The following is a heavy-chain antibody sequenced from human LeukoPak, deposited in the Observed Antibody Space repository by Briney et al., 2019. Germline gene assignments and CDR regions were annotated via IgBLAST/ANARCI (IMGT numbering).Heavy chain of an antibody. CDR3: ARDRASDY. V-gene: IGHV3-21*01. D-gene: IGHD3-10*01. CDR1: GFTFSSYS. CDR2: ISISSSYI. J-gene: IGHJ4*02. Sequence: GGSLRLSCAASGFTFSSYSMNWVRQAPGKGLEWVSSISISSSYIYYADSVKGRFTISRDNAKNSLYLQMSSLRAEDTAAYYCARDRASDYWGQGTLVTVSS.